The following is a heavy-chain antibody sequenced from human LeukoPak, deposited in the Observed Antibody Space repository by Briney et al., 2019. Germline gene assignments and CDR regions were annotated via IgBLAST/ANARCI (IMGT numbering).Heavy chain of an antibody. CDR3: ARQSAAASGPWFDP. D-gene: IGHD6-13*01. V-gene: IGHV5-51*01. CDR2: IYPGDSDT. Sequence: GESLQISCKGSGSSFTSYWIGWVRQMPGKGLEWMGIIYPGDSDTRYSPSFQGQVTISDDKSISTAYLQWSSLKASDTALYYCARQSAAASGPWFDPWGQGTLVTVSS. CDR1: GSSFTSYW. J-gene: IGHJ5*02.